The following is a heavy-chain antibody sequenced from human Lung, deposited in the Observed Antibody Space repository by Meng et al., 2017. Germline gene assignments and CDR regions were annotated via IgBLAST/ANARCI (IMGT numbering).Heavy chain of an antibody. D-gene: IGHD4-11*01. Sequence: HVQLQQLGERMLKPSETLSLTCVGSGASLSDDYWSSLRQPPGKGRGCIADINHSGSTNYSPSLESRATISVNTSQNNLSLKLSSVTAADSAVYYCARGPTTMAHDFDYWGQGTLVTVSS. V-gene: IGHV4-34*01. J-gene: IGHJ4*02. CDR3: ARGPTTMAHDFDY. CDR2: INHSGST. CDR1: GASLSDDY.